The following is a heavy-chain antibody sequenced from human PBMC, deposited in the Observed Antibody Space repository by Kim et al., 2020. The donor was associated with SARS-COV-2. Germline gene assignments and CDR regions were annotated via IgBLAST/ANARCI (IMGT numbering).Heavy chain of an antibody. Sequence: SETLSLTCSVSGGSISGSSHYWGWIRQPPGKGLEWIGSIYYSGSTYYNPSLKSRVSISVDTSKNQFSLKLASVTAADTSVDYCASGTWAQDYWGQGTLVT. CDR3: ASGTWAQDY. V-gene: IGHV4-39*01. CDR1: GGSISGSSHY. J-gene: IGHJ4*02. CDR2: IYYSGST.